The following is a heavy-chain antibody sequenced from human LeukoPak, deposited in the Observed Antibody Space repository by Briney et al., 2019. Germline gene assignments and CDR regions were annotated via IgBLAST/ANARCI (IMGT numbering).Heavy chain of an antibody. D-gene: IGHD1-1*01. CDR2: IYTSGST. V-gene: IGHV4-4*07. CDR1: GGSISSYY. Sequence: PSETLSLTCTVSGGSISSYYWSWIRQPAGKGLEWIGRIYTSGSTNYNPSLKSRVTMSVDTSKNQSYLKLSSVTAADTAVYYCARDWRGTAPSYYMDVWGKGTTVTVSS. J-gene: IGHJ6*03. CDR3: ARDWRGTAPSYYMDV.